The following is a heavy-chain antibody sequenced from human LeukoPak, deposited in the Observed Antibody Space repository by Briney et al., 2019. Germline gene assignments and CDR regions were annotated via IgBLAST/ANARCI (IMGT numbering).Heavy chain of an antibody. CDR3: AARGYRNGPFDY. Sequence: PGGSLRVSCAASGFTFSSYAMNWVRQSPGKGLQWVTAISTTGDNTYYADSVKGRFTVSRDNSRNTLYLQMNSLRAEDTAVYYCAARGYRNGPFDYWGQGTLVTVPS. CDR1: GFTFSSYA. J-gene: IGHJ4*02. D-gene: IGHD5-18*01. CDR2: ISTTGDNT. V-gene: IGHV3-23*01.